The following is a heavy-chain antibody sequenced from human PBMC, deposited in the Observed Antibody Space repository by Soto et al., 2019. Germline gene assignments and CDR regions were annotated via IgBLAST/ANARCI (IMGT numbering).Heavy chain of an antibody. CDR1: GDSVSSNTAS. Sequence: QTLSLTCVISGDSVSSNTASWNWIRQSPSRGLEWLGRTYFRSKWYNDYAVSVKSRIIINPDTSNNQFSLQLNSVTPEDTAVYFCAKGDNLGPKTGYAFDPWGQGIMVTVSS. D-gene: IGHD5-12*01. CDR3: AKGDNLGPKTGYAFDP. J-gene: IGHJ5*02. V-gene: IGHV6-1*01. CDR2: TYFRSKWYN.